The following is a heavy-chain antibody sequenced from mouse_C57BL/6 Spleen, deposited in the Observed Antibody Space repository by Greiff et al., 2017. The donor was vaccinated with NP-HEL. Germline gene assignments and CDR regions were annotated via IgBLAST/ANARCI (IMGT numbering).Heavy chain of an antibody. Sequence: VQLQQSGPVLVKPGASVKMSCKASGYTFTDYYMNWVKQSHGKSLEWIGVINPYNGGTSYNQKFKGKATLTVDKSSSTGYMELNSLTSEDSAVYYCATYDYDVPDYWGQGTTLTVAS. V-gene: IGHV1-19*01. CDR1: GYTFTDYY. D-gene: IGHD2-4*01. J-gene: IGHJ2*01. CDR2: INPYNGGT. CDR3: ATYDYDVPDY.